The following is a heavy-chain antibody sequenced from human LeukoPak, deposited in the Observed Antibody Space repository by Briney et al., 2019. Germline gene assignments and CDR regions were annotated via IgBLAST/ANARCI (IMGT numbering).Heavy chain of an antibody. CDR1: GGSISSYY. CDR2: IYYSGST. D-gene: IGHD3-9*01. CDR3: ARVGTYDILTGYPADYYYYGMDV. V-gene: IGHV4-59*01. Sequence: SETLSLTCTVSGGSISSYYWSWIRQPPGKGLEWVGYIYYSGSTNYNPSLKSRVTISVDTSKNQFSLKLSSVTAADTAVYYCARVGTYDILTGYPADYYYYGMDVWGQGTTVTVSS. J-gene: IGHJ6*02.